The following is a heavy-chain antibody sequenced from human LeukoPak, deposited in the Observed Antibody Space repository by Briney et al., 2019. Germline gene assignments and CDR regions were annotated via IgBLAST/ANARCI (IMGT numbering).Heavy chain of an antibody. V-gene: IGHV4-34*01. CDR1: GGSFSGYY. Sequence: PSETLSLTCAVYGGSFSGYYWSWIRQSPGKGLEWIGEINHSGSTNYNPSLKSRVTISVDTSKNQFSLKLSSLLAADTAVYYCARGASLGSIDYWGQGTLVTVSS. CDR3: ARGASLGSIDY. D-gene: IGHD3-10*01. CDR2: INHSGST. J-gene: IGHJ4*02.